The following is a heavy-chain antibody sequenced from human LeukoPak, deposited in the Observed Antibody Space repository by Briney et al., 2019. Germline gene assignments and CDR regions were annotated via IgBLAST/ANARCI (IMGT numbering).Heavy chain of an antibody. CDR3: TTDLNARGNYYDSSGFISTIDY. CDR2: IQSKTDGGTT. CDR1: GFTFSNAW. D-gene: IGHD3-22*01. V-gene: IGHV3-15*01. Sequence: GGSLRLSCAASGFTFSNAWMSWVRQAPGKGLEWVGRIQSKTDGGTTDYAAPVKGRFTISRDDPKNTLYLQMNSLKTEDTAVYYCTTDLNARGNYYDSSGFISTIDYWGQGTLVTVSS. J-gene: IGHJ4*02.